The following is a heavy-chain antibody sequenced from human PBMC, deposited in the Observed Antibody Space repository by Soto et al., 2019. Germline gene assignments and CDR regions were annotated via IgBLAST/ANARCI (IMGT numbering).Heavy chain of an antibody. CDR3: ARERRDGYDN. CDR1: GYTFTSYD. CDR2: MNPNSGNT. Sequence: QVQLVQSGAEVKKPGASVKVSCKASGYTFTSYDINWVRQATGQGLEWMGWMNPNSGNTAYAQKFQGRVTMTSNTSISTAYMGLSSRRCEDTAVFYCARERRDGYDNWGQGTLVTVSS. D-gene: IGHD5-12*01. V-gene: IGHV1-8*01. J-gene: IGHJ4*02.